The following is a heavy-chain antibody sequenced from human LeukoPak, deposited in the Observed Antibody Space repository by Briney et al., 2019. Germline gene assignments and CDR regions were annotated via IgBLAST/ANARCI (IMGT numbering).Heavy chain of an antibody. V-gene: IGHV3-23*01. J-gene: IGHJ6*02. CDR1: GFTFSSYA. CDR3: AKGPGGYCSGGSCYQLARYYYGMDV. Sequence: PGRSLRLSCAASGFTFSSYAMSWVRQAPGKGLEWVSAISGSGGSTYYADSVKGRFTISRDNSKNTLYLQMNSLRAEDTAVYYCAKGPGGYCSGGSCYQLARYYYGMDVWGQGTTVTVSS. CDR2: ISGSGGST. D-gene: IGHD2-15*01.